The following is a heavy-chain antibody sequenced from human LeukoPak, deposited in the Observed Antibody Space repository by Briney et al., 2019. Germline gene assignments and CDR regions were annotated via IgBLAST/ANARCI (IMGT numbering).Heavy chain of an antibody. CDR3: ARVLIVVVPAASWFDP. J-gene: IGHJ5*02. V-gene: IGHV4-34*01. Sequence: PGGSLRLSCAVSGFTFSDHYMDWVRQPPGKGLEWIGEINHSGSTNYNPSLKSRVTISVDTSKNQFSLKLSSVTAADTAVYYCARVLIVVVPAASWFDPWGQGTLVTVSS. CDR2: INHSGST. CDR1: GFTFSDHY. D-gene: IGHD2-2*01.